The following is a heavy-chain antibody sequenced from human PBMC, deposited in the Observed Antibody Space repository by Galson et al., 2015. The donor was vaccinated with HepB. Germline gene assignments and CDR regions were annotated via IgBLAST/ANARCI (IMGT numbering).Heavy chain of an antibody. D-gene: IGHD2-2*01. Sequence: SLRLSCAASGFSLEHNAMHWVRQAPGKGLEWVSGISWNSGTIGYADSVKGRFTISRDNAKNSLYLQMNSLRAEDTAVYYCARGGVATAGYAFDMWGQGTMVTVSS. CDR3: ARGGVATAGYAFDM. J-gene: IGHJ3*02. V-gene: IGHV3-9*01. CDR2: ISWNSGTI. CDR1: GFSLEHNA.